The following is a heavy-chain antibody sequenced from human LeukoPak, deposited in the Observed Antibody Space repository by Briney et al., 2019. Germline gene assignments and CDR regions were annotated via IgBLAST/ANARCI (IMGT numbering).Heavy chain of an antibody. CDR1: GFTFINYP. V-gene: IGHV3-23*01. CDR2: ISPDGSDT. D-gene: IGHD2-15*01. J-gene: IGHJ4*02. CDR3: TKDWSAAY. Sequence: PGGSLRLSCAASGFTFINYPMTWVRQAPGKGLEWVSAISPDGSDTKYADSVKGRSTISRDNSKNTLFLQMNSLRVEDTAVYYCTKDWSAAYWGQGTLVTVSS.